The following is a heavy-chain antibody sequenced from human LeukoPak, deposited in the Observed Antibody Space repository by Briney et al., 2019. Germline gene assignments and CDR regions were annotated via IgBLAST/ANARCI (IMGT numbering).Heavy chain of an antibody. CDR2: INPNSGGT. Sequence: ASVKVSCKASGYTFTAYYMHWVRQAPGQGLEWMGWINPNSGGTNYAQKFQGRVTMTRDTSISTGYMELSRLRSDDTAVYYCARNQTFWGTYGRDYGGQGTLVTVSS. CDR1: GYTFTAYY. CDR3: ARNQTFWGTYGRDY. J-gene: IGHJ4*02. D-gene: IGHD3-16*01. V-gene: IGHV1-2*02.